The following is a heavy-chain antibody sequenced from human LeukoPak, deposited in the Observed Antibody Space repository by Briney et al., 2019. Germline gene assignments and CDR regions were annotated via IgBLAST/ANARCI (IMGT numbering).Heavy chain of an antibody. CDR3: VRDYPDVHWFDP. CDR1: GGSISSGGYY. J-gene: IGHJ5*02. Sequence: SETLSLTCTVSGGSISSGGYYWSWIRQHPGKGLEWIGYIYYSGSTYYNPSLKSRVTISVDTSKNQFSLKLSSVTAADTAVYYCVRDYPDVHWFDPWGQGTLVTVSS. CDR2: IYYSGST. V-gene: IGHV4-31*03.